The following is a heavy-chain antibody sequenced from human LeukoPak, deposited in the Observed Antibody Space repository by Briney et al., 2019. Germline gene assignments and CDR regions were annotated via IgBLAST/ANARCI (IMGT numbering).Heavy chain of an antibody. CDR2: IHSGGST. Sequence: GGSLRLSCAASGFSVSSNYMSWVRQAPGKGLEWVSVIHSGGSTYYADSVKGRFTISRDTSKNTLYLQMNSLRAEDTAVYYCVRQQTSHGNFDYWGQGTLVTVSS. D-gene: IGHD1-26*01. V-gene: IGHV3-53*01. J-gene: IGHJ4*02. CDR3: VRQQTSHGNFDY. CDR1: GFSVSSNY.